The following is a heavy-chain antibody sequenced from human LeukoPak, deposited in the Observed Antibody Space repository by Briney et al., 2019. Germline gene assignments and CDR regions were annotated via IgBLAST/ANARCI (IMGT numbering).Heavy chain of an antibody. Sequence: GASEKVSCKTSGYTFTDFYIHWVRQAPGQGLEWMGRINPNNGGTNYAQRFQGRVTMTRDTSISTVYMELSRLTSDDTAVYYCARIEYPTDYWGQGTLVTVSS. D-gene: IGHD2/OR15-2a*01. CDR2: INPNNGGT. CDR3: ARIEYPTDY. V-gene: IGHV1-2*06. J-gene: IGHJ4*02. CDR1: GYTFTDFY.